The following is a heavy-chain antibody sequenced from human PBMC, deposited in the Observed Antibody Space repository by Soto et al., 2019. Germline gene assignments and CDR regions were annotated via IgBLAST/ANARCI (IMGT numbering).Heavy chain of an antibody. V-gene: IGHV4-31*03. Sequence: QVQLQESGPGLVKPSQTLSLTCTVSGGSISSGGYYWSWIRQHPGKGLEWIGYIYYSGSTYYNPSLKSRVTISVDRSKNQFSLKLSSVTAADTAVYYCARGYCSGGSCYSLLDYWGQGTLVTVSS. CDR2: IYYSGST. CDR1: GGSISSGGYY. J-gene: IGHJ4*02. CDR3: ARGYCSGGSCYSLLDY. D-gene: IGHD2-15*01.